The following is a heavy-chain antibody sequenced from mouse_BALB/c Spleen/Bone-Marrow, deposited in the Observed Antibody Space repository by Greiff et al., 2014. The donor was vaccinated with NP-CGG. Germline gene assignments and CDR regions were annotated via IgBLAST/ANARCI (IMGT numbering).Heavy chain of an antibody. Sequence: QVQLKESGAELVRPGASVKLSCKASGYTFTSYWINWVKQRPGQGLEWIGNIFPSETYTYYNQKFKDKATLTVDKSSSTAYMQLSSPTSEDSAVYYCTRDNWDYWGQGTTLTVSS. CDR1: GYTFTSYW. J-gene: IGHJ2*01. V-gene: IGHV1-69*02. CDR2: IFPSETYT. D-gene: IGHD4-1*01. CDR3: TRDNWDY.